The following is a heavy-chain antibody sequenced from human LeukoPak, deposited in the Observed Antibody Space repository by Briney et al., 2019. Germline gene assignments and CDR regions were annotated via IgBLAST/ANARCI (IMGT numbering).Heavy chain of an antibody. Sequence: GRSLRLSCAASGFTFSSYGMHWVRQAPGKGLEWVAVISYDGSNKYYADSVKGRFTISRDNSKNTLYLQMNSLRAEDTAVYYCAKPHHYDREGSFDYWGQGTLVTVSS. CDR2: ISYDGSNK. CDR3: AKPHHYDREGSFDY. D-gene: IGHD3-22*01. J-gene: IGHJ4*02. CDR1: GFTFSSYG. V-gene: IGHV3-30*18.